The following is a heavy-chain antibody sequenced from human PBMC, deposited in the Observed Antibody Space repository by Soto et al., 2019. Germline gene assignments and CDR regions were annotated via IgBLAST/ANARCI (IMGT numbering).Heavy chain of an antibody. J-gene: IGHJ4*02. Sequence: PGGSLRLSCAASGFTFSSYAMSWVRQAPGKGLEWVSAISGSGGSTYYADSVKGRFTISRDNSKNTLYLQMNSLRAEDTAVYYCAEGYTRPGFRQPARKDGYEFWHWGQGTLVTVSS. V-gene: IGHV3-23*01. CDR3: AEGYTRPGFRQPARKDGYEFWH. CDR1: GFTFSSYA. CDR2: ISGSGGST. D-gene: IGHD3-3*01.